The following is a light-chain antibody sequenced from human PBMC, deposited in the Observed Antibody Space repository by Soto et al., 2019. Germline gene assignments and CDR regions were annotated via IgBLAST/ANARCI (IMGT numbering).Light chain of an antibody. CDR3: QQRSSWPRT. J-gene: IGKJ1*01. Sequence: EIVLTQSPATLSLSPGERATLSCRASQSISSDLAWYQQKPGQAPRLFIYDASNRVTGIPARFRGSGSGTVFTLTISTLEPEDFAVYYCQQRSSWPRTFGQGTKVDIK. CDR1: QSISSD. V-gene: IGKV3-11*01. CDR2: DAS.